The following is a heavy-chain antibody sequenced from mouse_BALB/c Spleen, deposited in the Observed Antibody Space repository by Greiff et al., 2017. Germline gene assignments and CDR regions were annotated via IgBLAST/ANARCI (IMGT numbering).Heavy chain of an antibody. CDR1: GFTFSSYA. V-gene: IGHV5-9-4*01. J-gene: IGHJ2*01. CDR3: ARRYGSSLDY. Sequence: EVKLMESGGGLVKPGGSLKLSCAASGFTFSSYAMSWVRQSPEKRLEWVAEISSGGSYTYYPDTVTGRFTISRDNAKNTLYLEMSSLRSEDTAMYYCARRYGSSLDYWGQGTTLTVSS. D-gene: IGHD1-1*01. CDR2: ISSGGSYT.